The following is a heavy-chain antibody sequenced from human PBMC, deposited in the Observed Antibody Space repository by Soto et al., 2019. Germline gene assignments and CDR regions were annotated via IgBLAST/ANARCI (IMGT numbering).Heavy chain of an antibody. CDR3: ARVPDY. D-gene: IGHD2-2*01. V-gene: IGHV3-33*01. J-gene: IGHJ4*02. CDR2: IWSDGNKR. Sequence: PGGSLRLSCAASGFMFTNHGMHWVRQAPGKGLEWVAVIWSDGNKRYYADSVKGRFTVSRDTSNNTLYLQMNNLRAEDTAIYYCARVPDYWGQGTLVTVSS. CDR1: GFMFTNHG.